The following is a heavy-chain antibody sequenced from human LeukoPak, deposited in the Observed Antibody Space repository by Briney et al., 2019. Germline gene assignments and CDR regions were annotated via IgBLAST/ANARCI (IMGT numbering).Heavy chain of an antibody. CDR2: IYYSGNT. CDR3: ARAGCSGGSCYSPSAYGMDV. CDR1: GDSLSTYH. D-gene: IGHD2-15*01. V-gene: IGHV4-59*01. J-gene: IGHJ6*04. Sequence: SETLSLTCTVSGDSLSTYHWSWPRQPPGEGREGVGYIYYSGNTNYNPSLKSRVTISVDSSNNQFSLKLSSVTAADTAVYYCARAGCSGGSCYSPSAYGMDVWGKGTTVTVSS.